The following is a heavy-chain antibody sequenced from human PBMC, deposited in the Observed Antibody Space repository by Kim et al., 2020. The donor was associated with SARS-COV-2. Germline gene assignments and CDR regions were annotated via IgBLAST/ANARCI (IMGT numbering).Heavy chain of an antibody. D-gene: IGHD3-9*01. V-gene: IGHV3-23*01. J-gene: IGHJ5*02. CDR2: ISGRGDST. CDR1: GFTFSTYA. Sequence: GGSLRLSCAASGFTFSTYAMNWVRQAPGKGLEWVSAISGRGDSTYYADSVKGRFTISRDNSKNTLYLQMNSLRAEDTALYYCAKDAYDFLTGYGGPGNWFDPWGQGTLVTVSS. CDR3: AKDAYDFLTGYGGPGNWFDP.